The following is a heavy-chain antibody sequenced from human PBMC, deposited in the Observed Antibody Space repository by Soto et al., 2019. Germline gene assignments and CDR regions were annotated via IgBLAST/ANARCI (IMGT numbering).Heavy chain of an antibody. V-gene: IGHV4-30-4*01. CDR3: ARLRDTAMDPGVLYFDY. Sequence: QVQLQESGPGLVKPSQTLSLTCTVSGGSISSADYYWSWIREPPGKGLEWIGYIYYSGSTYYNPSLKSRVTISVDTSKNQFSLKLSSVTAADTAVYYCARLRDTAMDPGVLYFDYWGQGTLVTVSS. CDR2: IYYSGST. D-gene: IGHD5-18*01. J-gene: IGHJ4*02. CDR1: GGSISSADYY.